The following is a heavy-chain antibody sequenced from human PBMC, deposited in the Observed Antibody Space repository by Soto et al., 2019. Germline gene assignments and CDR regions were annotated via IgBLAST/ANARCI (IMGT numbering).Heavy chain of an antibody. D-gene: IGHD6-19*01. J-gene: IGHJ1*01. V-gene: IGHV3-30-3*01. Sequence: QVQLVESGGGVVQPGRSLRLSCAASGFTFSSYAMHWVRQAPGKGLEWVAVISYDGSNKYYADSVKGRFTISRDNSKNTLYLQMNSLRAEVTAVYYCARDSFVAGQHWGQGTLVTVSS. CDR1: GFTFSSYA. CDR2: ISYDGSNK. CDR3: ARDSFVAGQH.